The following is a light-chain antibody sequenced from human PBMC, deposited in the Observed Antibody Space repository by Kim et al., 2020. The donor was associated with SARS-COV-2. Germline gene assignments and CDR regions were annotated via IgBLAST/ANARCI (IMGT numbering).Light chain of an antibody. V-gene: IGKV1-6*01. Sequence: AIQMTQSPSSLSASVVDRVTITCRATEAIGNDLGWYQQKPGKAPRLLIYAISTLQSGVPSRFSGSGSGTYFTLTINSLQPEDFATYYCLQDYTYPYTFGQGTKLEI. J-gene: IGKJ2*01. CDR1: EAIGND. CDR2: AIS. CDR3: LQDYTYPYT.